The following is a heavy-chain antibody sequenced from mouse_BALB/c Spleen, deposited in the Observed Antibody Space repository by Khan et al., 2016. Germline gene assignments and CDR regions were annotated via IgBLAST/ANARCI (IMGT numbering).Heavy chain of an antibody. D-gene: IGHD1-1*01. J-gene: IGHJ4*01. V-gene: IGHV9-3-1*01. CDR1: GYTFTNYG. CDR2: INTYTGEP. CDR3: ARGRGSSYVDYAMDY. Sequence: QIQLVQSGPELKKPGETVKISCKASGYTFTNYGMNWVKQAPGKGLKWMGWINTYTGEPTYADDFKGRFAFSLETSASTAYLQINNLKNEDTATYFCARGRGSSYVDYAMDYWGQGTSVAVSS.